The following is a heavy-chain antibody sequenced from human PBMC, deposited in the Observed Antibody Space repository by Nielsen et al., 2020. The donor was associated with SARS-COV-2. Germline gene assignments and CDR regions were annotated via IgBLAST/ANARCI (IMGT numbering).Heavy chain of an antibody. Sequence: EGSLRLSCAASGFTFSSYAMHWVRQAPGKGLEWVAVISYDGSNKYYADSVKGRFTISRDNSKNTLYLQMNSLRAEDTAVYYCARAESGSYWNAFDIWGQGTMVTVSS. V-gene: IGHV3-30*04. CDR2: ISYDGSNK. CDR1: GFTFSSYA. D-gene: IGHD1-26*01. CDR3: ARAESGSYWNAFDI. J-gene: IGHJ3*02.